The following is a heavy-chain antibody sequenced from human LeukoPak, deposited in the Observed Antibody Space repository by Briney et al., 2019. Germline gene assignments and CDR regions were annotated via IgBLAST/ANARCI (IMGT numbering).Heavy chain of an antibody. CDR2: IYSGGST. V-gene: IGHV3-53*01. CDR1: GFTVSSNY. CDR3: ARVPVAGTFPIGYMDV. J-gene: IGHJ6*03. Sequence: GGSLRLSCAASGFTVSSNYTSWVRQAPGKGLGWVSVIYSGGSTYYADSVKGRFTLSRDNSKNTLYLQMNSLRAEDTAVYYCARVPVAGTFPIGYMDVWGKGTTVTVSS. D-gene: IGHD6-19*01.